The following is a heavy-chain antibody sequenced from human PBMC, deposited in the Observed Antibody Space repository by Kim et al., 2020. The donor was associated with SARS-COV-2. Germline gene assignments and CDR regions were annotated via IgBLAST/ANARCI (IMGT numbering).Heavy chain of an antibody. Sequence: GGSLRLSCAASGFTFDDYAMHWVRQAPGKGLEWVSGISWNSGSIGYADSVKGRFTISRDNAKNSLYLQMNSLRAEDTALYYCAKGSQSVGRGAFDIWGQGTMVTVSS. CDR2: ISWNSGSI. V-gene: IGHV3-9*01. CDR3: AKGSQSVGRGAFDI. CDR1: GFTFDDYA. J-gene: IGHJ3*02. D-gene: IGHD1-26*01.